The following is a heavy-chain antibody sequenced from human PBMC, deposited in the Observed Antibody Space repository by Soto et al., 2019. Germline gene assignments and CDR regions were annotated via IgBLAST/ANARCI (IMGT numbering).Heavy chain of an antibody. CDR1: GYTFTSYA. V-gene: IGHV1-3*01. CDR2: INAGNGNT. J-gene: IGHJ4*02. CDR3: ARGGPKGY. Sequence: QVQLVQSGAEVKKPGASVKVSCKASGYTFTSYAMHWVRQAPGQRLEWMGWINAGNGNTKYSQKFQGRVTITRDTSAITAYMELSSLRSEDTAVYYCARGGPKGYWGQGTLVTVSS.